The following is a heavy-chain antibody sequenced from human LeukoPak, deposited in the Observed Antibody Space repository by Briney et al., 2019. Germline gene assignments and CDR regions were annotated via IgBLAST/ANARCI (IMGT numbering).Heavy chain of an antibody. Sequence: WGSLRLSCAASGFTFSDYYMSWISQAPGKGLEWVSYISGSSSHTNYADSVKGRFTISRDNAKNSLSLQMNSLRAEDTAVYYCARDTSSWYYWGQGTLVTVSS. CDR2: ISGSSSHT. J-gene: IGHJ4*02. CDR1: GFTFSDYY. CDR3: ARDTSSWYY. V-gene: IGHV3-11*05. D-gene: IGHD6-13*01.